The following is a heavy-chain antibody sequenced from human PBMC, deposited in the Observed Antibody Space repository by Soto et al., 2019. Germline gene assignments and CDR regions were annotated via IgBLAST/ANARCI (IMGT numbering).Heavy chain of an antibody. CDR3: ARHFNNYYMDV. CDR2: IYYRGST. J-gene: IGHJ6*03. CDR1: GGSISSSSYY. Sequence: SETLSLTCTVSGGSISSSSYYWGWIRQPPGKGLEWIGSIYYRGSTSYNPSLKSRVTISVDTSKIQFSLKLSSVTAADTAVYHCARHFNNYYMDVWGKGTTVTVSS. V-gene: IGHV4-39*01.